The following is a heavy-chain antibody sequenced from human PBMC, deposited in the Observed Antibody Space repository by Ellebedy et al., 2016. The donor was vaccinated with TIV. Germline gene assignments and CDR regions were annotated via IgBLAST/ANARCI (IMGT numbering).Heavy chain of an antibody. CDR1: GGSISSYY. Sequence: MPSETLSLTCTVSGGSISSYYWSWIRQPPGKGLEWIGYIYYSGSTNYNPSLKSRVTISVDTSKNQFSLKLSSVTAADTAVYYCARVSYYYGTSYYFDNWGQGTLVTVSS. J-gene: IGHJ4*02. D-gene: IGHD3-10*01. CDR3: ARVSYYYGTSYYFDN. CDR2: IYYSGST. V-gene: IGHV4-59*08.